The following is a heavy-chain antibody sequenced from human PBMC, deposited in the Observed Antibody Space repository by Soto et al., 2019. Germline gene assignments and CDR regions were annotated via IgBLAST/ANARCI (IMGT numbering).Heavy chain of an antibody. V-gene: IGHV4-4*02. D-gene: IGHD3-10*01. J-gene: IGHJ6*02. CDR2: IYHSGST. CDR3: ARDRDTMVRGVIIMPGGYYGMDV. Sequence: PSETLSLTCAVSGGSISSINWWSWVRQPPGKGLEWIGEIYHSGSTNYNPSLKSRVTISVDKSKNQFSLKLSSVTAADTAVYYCARDRDTMVRGVIIMPGGYYGMDVWGQGTTVTVSS. CDR1: GGSISSINW.